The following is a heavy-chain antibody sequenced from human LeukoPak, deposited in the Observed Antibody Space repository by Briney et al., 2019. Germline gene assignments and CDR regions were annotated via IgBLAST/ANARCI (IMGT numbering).Heavy chain of an antibody. D-gene: IGHD6-19*01. CDR2: IKQDGSEK. J-gene: IGHJ4*02. CDR3: ARVAGASYSSGWGLGDY. Sequence: GGSLRLSCAASGFTFSSYWMSWVRQAPGKGLEWVANIKQDGSEKYYVDSVKGRFAISRDNAKNALFLQMNSLRAEDTAVYYCARVAGASYSSGWGLGDYWGQGTLATVSS. CDR1: GFTFSSYW. V-gene: IGHV3-7*01.